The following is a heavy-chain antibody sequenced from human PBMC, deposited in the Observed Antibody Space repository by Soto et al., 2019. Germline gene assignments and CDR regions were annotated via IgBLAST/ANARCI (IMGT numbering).Heavy chain of an antibody. Sequence: PGGSLRLSCAASGFTFGDYIMHWVRQAPGKGLEWVAVISYDGSNKYYADSVKGRFTISRDNSKNTLYLQMNSLRAEDTAVYYCAKGGYYFDYWGQGTLVTVSS. J-gene: IGHJ4*02. CDR2: ISYDGSNK. CDR3: AKGGYYFDY. V-gene: IGHV3-30-3*01. CDR1: GFTFGDYI. D-gene: IGHD3-16*01.